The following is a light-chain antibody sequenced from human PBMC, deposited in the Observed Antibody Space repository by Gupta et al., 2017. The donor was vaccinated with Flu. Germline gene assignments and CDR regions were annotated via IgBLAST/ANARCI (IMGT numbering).Light chain of an antibody. V-gene: IGLV2-14*01. Sequence: QSALTQPASVSGSPGQSITISCTGTSSDVGGYNYVSWYQQHPGKAPKPMIYEVSNRPSGVSNRFPGSKSGNTASLTISGLQAEDEADYYCSSYTSSGTLFYVFGTGTKVTVL. CDR1: SSDVGGYNY. J-gene: IGLJ1*01. CDR3: SSYTSSGTLFYV. CDR2: EVS.